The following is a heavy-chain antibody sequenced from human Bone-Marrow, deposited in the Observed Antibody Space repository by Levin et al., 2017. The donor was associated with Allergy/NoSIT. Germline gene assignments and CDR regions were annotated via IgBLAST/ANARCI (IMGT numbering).Heavy chain of an antibody. CDR1: GFSVSDTY. Sequence: LSLTCAASGFSVSDTYMSWVRRAPGKGLEWVSVIYSGGNTYYAASVRGRFTISRDSSKNTLYLQMNSLRVEDAAVYYCATMSWPSYYYALDVWGHGTTVTVSS. CDR3: ATMSWPSYYYALDV. CDR2: IYSGGNT. D-gene: IGHD5/OR15-5a*01. J-gene: IGHJ6*02. V-gene: IGHV3-53*01.